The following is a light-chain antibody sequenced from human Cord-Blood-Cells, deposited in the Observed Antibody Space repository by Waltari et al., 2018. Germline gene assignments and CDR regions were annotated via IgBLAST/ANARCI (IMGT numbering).Light chain of an antibody. Sequence: DIVMTQSPDSLAVSLGERATINCTSCQSVLYSSNNKNYLAWYQQKPGQHPKLLIYWASTRESGVPDRFSGSGSGTDFTLTISSLQAEDVAVYYCQQYYSTPYTFGQGTKLEIK. CDR2: WAS. V-gene: IGKV4-1*01. CDR1: QSVLYSSNNKNY. J-gene: IGKJ2*01. CDR3: QQYYSTPYT.